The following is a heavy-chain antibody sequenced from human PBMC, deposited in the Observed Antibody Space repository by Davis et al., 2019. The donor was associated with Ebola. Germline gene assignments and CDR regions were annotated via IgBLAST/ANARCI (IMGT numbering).Heavy chain of an antibody. V-gene: IGHV4-61*08. CDR3: AREDSNYVGWFDP. J-gene: IGHJ5*02. D-gene: IGHD4-11*01. CDR1: GGSISSGGYY. Sequence: MPGGSLRLSCAVSGGSISSGGYYWSWIRQPPGKGLEWIGYIYYSGSTNYNPSLKSRVTISVDTSKNQFSLKLSSVTAADTAVYYCAREDSNYVGWFDPWGQGTLVTVSS. CDR2: IYYSGST.